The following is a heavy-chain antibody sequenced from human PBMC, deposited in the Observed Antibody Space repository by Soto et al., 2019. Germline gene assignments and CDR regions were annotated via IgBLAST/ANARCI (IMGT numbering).Heavy chain of an antibody. D-gene: IGHD4-4*01. Sequence: EVQLVECGGGLVKPGGSLRLSCVGSAFIFSDHSMNWVRQAPGKGLEWVTSIGDTGTFIYYADSVKGRFTISRDNAKNSLFLQMDSLRPEDTAVYYCARDQRYLRQGYSDYWGQGTLVTVSS. J-gene: IGHJ4*02. V-gene: IGHV3-21*01. CDR1: AFIFSDHS. CDR2: IGDTGTFI. CDR3: ARDQRYLRQGYSDY.